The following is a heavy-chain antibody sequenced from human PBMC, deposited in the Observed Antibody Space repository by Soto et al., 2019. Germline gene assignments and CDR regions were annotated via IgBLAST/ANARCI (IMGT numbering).Heavy chain of an antibody. D-gene: IGHD4-17*01. V-gene: IGHV4-31*03. CDR2: IYYSGST. J-gene: IGHJ6*02. CDR3: AREGDYGGTHYYYYGMDV. Sequence: QVQLQESGPGLVKPSQTLALTCTVSGGSISSGGYYWSWIRQHPGKVLEWIGYIYYSGSTYYYPSLYRRDTIPVDTSKTQFSLKLSSVTAADTAVYYCAREGDYGGTHYYYYGMDVWGQGTTVTVSS. CDR1: GGSISSGGYY.